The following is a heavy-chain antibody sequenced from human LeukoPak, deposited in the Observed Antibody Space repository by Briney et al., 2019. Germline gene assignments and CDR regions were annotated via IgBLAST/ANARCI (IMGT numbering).Heavy chain of an antibody. Sequence: PGGSLRLSCAASGFTFSSYEMNWVRQAPGKRLEWVSYISSSGSTIYYADSVKGRFTISRDNAKNSLYLQMNSLRAEDTAVYYCARGVVAATLDYWGQGTLVTVSS. CDR3: ARGVVAATLDY. D-gene: IGHD2-15*01. CDR1: GFTFSSYE. CDR2: ISSSGSTI. V-gene: IGHV3-48*03. J-gene: IGHJ4*02.